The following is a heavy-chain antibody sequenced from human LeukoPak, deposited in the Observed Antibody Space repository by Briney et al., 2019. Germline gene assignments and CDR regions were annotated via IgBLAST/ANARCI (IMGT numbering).Heavy chain of an antibody. CDR1: GFTFSTYS. D-gene: IGHD2-2*01. Sequence: GGSLRLSCAASGFTFSTYSMNWVRQAPGKGLEWVSYISSNGTTRYCADSVKGRFTISRDNAKNSLYLQMNSQRAEDTAVYYCARDAIMDVWGKGTTVTVSS. V-gene: IGHV3-48*01. J-gene: IGHJ6*03. CDR2: ISSNGTTR. CDR3: ARDAIMDV.